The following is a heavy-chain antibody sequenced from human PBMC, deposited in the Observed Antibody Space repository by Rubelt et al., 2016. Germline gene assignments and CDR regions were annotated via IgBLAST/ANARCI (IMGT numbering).Heavy chain of an antibody. CDR1: GYTLTELS. CDR3: AIRQPDYGDLDFDY. Sequence: QVQLVQSGAEVKKPGASVKVSCKVSGYTLTELSMHWVRQAPGKGLEWLGGFDPEDGETIYAQKFQGRVTMTEDTPTDTAYMELSSLRSEDTAVYYCAIRQPDYGDLDFDYWGQGTLVTVSS. J-gene: IGHJ4*02. D-gene: IGHD4-17*01. V-gene: IGHV1-24*01. CDR2: FDPEDGET.